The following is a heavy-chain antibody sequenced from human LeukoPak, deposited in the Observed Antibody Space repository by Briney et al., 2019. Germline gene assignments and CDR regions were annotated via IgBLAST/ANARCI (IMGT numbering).Heavy chain of an antibody. J-gene: IGHJ4*02. V-gene: IGHV3-23*01. D-gene: IGHD3-10*01. Sequence: GGSLRLSCAVSGITLSNYGMSWVRQAPGKGLEWIAGISDSGGRTNYADSVKGRFTISRDNPKNTLYLQMNSLRAEDTAVYFCAKRGVVIRVFLVGFHKEAYYFDFWGQGALVTVSS. CDR1: GITLSNYG. CDR3: AKRGVVIRVFLVGFHKEAYYFDF. CDR2: ISDSGGRT.